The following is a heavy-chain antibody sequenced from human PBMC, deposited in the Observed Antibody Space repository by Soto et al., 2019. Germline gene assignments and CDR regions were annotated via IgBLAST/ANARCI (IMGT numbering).Heavy chain of an antibody. V-gene: IGHV3-23*01. D-gene: IGHD1-7*01. CDR3: AKNQERELPRVIDF. CDR1: GLTFSNYA. Sequence: EVRLLESGGGLVKPGGSLRLSCATPGLTFSNYAMSWVRQAPGGGLEWVSSMSGSSSTTYYADSVKGRFTISRDRSKNTLYLQMSSLRAEDTALYYCAKNQERELPRVIDFWGQGTLVTVSS. CDR2: MSGSSSTT. J-gene: IGHJ4*02.